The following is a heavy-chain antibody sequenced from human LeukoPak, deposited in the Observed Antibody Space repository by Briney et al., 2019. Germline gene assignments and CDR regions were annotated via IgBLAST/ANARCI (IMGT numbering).Heavy chain of an antibody. Sequence: SETLSLTCTVSGDSLSSSYWSWVRQTAGKGLEWIGRIYTSGYTNYNPSLRSRVTLSVETSKNQFSPTLTSVTDADAAVYYCARDCSGGNCYLGVIDYWGQGTQVVVSS. CDR3: ARDCSGGNCYLGVIDY. J-gene: IGHJ4*02. CDR1: GDSLSSSY. CDR2: IYTSGYT. D-gene: IGHD2-15*01. V-gene: IGHV4-4*07.